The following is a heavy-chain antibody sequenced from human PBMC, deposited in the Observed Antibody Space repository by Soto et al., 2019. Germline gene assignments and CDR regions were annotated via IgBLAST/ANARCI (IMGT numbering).Heavy chain of an antibody. CDR1: GGSFSGYY. CDR2: INHSGST. V-gene: IGHV4-34*01. D-gene: IGHD4-17*01. J-gene: IGHJ3*02. CDR3: ARGGDTTVTEAFDI. Sequence: QQWGAGLLKPSETLSLTCAVYGGSFSGYYWSWIRQPPGKGLEWIGEINHSGSTNYNPSLKSRVTISVDTSKNQFSLKLSSVTAADTAVYYCARGGDTTVTEAFDIWGQGTMVTVSS.